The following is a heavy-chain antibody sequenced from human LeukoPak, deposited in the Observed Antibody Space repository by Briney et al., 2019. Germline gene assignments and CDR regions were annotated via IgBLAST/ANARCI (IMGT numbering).Heavy chain of an antibody. CDR1: GGSISSYY. D-gene: IGHD6-13*01. J-gene: IGHJ4*02. V-gene: IGHV4-4*07. CDR3: ARQYSSSWSFDY. CDR2: IYTSGST. Sequence: SETLSLTCTVSGGSISSYYWSWIRQPAGKGLEWIGRIYTSGSTNYNPSRKSRVTMSVDTSKNQFSLKLSSVTAADTAVYYCARQYSSSWSFDYWGQGTLVTVSS.